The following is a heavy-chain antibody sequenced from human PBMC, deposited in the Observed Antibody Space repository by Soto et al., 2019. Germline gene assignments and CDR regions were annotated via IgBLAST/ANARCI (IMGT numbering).Heavy chain of an antibody. J-gene: IGHJ3*02. D-gene: IGHD3-22*01. V-gene: IGHV3-30-3*01. CDR3: ARAHYHDSSGPNGHAFDI. CDR1: EFTFSDYA. CDR2: ISDDGDKV. Sequence: SGGSLRLSCAASEFTFSDYAMHWVRQAPGKGLEWVAAISDDGDKVFYADSMKDRLTISRDNSKSTLFLQLTSLGPEDTALYYCARAHYHDSSGPNGHAFDIWGQGTLVTVSS.